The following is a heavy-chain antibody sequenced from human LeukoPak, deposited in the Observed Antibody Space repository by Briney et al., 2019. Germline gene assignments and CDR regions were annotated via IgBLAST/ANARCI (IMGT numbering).Heavy chain of an antibody. Sequence: PGGSLRLSCAASGFTFGHYWMNWVRLAPGKGLAWVANIREDGSDDTYVDSVKGRFTISRDNAKNLLFLQMNNLRAEDTAVYYCARGDGYYFGSWGQGTLVTVSS. CDR2: IREDGSDD. CDR3: ARGDGYYFGS. J-gene: IGHJ4*02. CDR1: GFTFGHYW. V-gene: IGHV3-7*03.